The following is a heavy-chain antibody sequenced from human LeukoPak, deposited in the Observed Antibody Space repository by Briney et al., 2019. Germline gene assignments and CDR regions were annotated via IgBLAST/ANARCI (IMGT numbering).Heavy chain of an antibody. CDR3: AKVLGGHCSSTSCSLQH. CDR1: GFTFSSYA. Sequence: GSLRLSCAASGFTFSSYAMHWVRQAPGKGLEYVSGISSNGDSTYYANSVKGRFTISRDNSKNTLYLRMNSLRAEDTAVYYCAKVLGGHCSSTSCSLQHWGKGTLVTVSS. V-gene: IGHV3-64*01. CDR2: ISSNGDST. J-gene: IGHJ1*01. D-gene: IGHD2-2*01.